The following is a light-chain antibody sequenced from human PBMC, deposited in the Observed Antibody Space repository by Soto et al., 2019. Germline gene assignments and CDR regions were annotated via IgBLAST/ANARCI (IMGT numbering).Light chain of an antibody. CDR1: QGIRND. J-gene: IGKJ1*01. V-gene: IGKV1-6*01. CDR2: AAS. Sequence: IQITHSPSSMSASVLYRVTITCRASQGIRNDLGWYQQKPGKAPKRLIYAASSLQSGVPSRFRGSRSGTEFTLTVSSLQPEDFATYYCLQDHDDSWTFGQGTKVDIK. CDR3: LQDHDDSWT.